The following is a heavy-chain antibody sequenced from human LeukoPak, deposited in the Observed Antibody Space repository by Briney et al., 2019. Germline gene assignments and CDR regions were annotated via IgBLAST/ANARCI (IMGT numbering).Heavy chain of an antibody. D-gene: IGHD4-17*01. CDR2: INHSGST. Sequence: SETLSLTCAVYGGPFSGYYWSWIRQPPGKGLEWIGEINHSGSTNYNPSLKSRVTISVDTSKNQFSLKLSSVTAADTAVYYCARDRKVFWLSMTTVTRGAFDIWGQGTMVTVSS. J-gene: IGHJ3*02. CDR3: ARDRKVFWLSMTTVTRGAFDI. CDR1: GGPFSGYY. V-gene: IGHV4-34*01.